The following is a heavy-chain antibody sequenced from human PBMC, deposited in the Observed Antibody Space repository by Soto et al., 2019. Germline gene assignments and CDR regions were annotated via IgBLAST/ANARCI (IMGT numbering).Heavy chain of an antibody. J-gene: IGHJ3*02. D-gene: IGHD5-12*01. CDR2: IYYSGST. CDR3: ARVKSGYDLTAFDI. Sequence: PSETLSLTCTVSGGSISSYYWSWIRQPPGKGLEWIGYIYYSGSTNYNPSLKSRVTISVDTSKNQFSLKLSSVTAADTAVYYCARVKSGYDLTAFDIWGQGTTVTVSS. CDR1: GGSISSYY. V-gene: IGHV4-59*01.